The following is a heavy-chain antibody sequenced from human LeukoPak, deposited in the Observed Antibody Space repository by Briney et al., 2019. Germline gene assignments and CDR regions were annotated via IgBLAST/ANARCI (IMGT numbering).Heavy chain of an antibody. D-gene: IGHD3/OR15-3a*01. Sequence: PSETLSLTCTVSGGSISSSSYYWGWIRQPPGKGLEWIGSIFYSGSTYYSPSDYSGSTSYNPSLKSRVTISIDTSKNQFSLKLSSVTAADTAVYYCARARYHTEMTYFRTVYYFDYWGQGTLVTVSS. CDR3: ARARYHTEMTYFRTVYYFDY. J-gene: IGHJ4*02. V-gene: IGHV4-39*07. CDR1: GGSISSSSYY. CDR2: IFYSGST.